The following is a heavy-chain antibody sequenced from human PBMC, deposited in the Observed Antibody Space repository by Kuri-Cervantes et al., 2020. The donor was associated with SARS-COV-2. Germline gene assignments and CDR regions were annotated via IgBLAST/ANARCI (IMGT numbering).Heavy chain of an antibody. CDR3: ARGQQLIDY. D-gene: IGHD6-13*01. J-gene: IGHJ4*02. CDR2: ISSSSSYT. V-gene: IGHV3-11*03. Sequence: GESLKISCAASGLTFSDYYMSWIRQAPGKGLEWASYISSSSSYTNYADSVKGRFTISRDNAKNSLYLQMNSLRAEDTAVYYCARGQQLIDYWGQGTLVTVSS. CDR1: GLTFSDYY.